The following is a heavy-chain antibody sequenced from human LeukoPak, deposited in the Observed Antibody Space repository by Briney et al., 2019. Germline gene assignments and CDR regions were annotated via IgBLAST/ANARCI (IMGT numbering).Heavy chain of an antibody. CDR3: ARDRNTDFWSGYYTNYFDY. J-gene: IGHJ4*02. Sequence: PGGSLRLSCEASGFTFSSHWMTWVRHAPGKGLEWVATIKQDGGEKYYVDSVKGRFTISRDNAKNSLSLQMSSLRAEDTAVYYCARDRNTDFWSGYYTNYFDYWGQGTLVIVSS. CDR2: IKQDGGEK. V-gene: IGHV3-7*01. D-gene: IGHD3-3*01. CDR1: GFTFSSHW.